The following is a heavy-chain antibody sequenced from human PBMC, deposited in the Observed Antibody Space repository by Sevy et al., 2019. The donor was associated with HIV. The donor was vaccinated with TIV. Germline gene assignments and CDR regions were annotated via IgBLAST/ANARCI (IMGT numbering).Heavy chain of an antibody. CDR1: GYSFTSYW. D-gene: IGHD3-10*01. J-gene: IGHJ4*02. V-gene: IGHV5-51*01. CDR2: IYPGDSDT. CDR3: ARQRDGITMVRGVIITRPLYDY. Sequence: GESLKISCKGSGYSFTSYWIGWVRQMPGNGLGWRGIIYPGDSDTRYSPSFQGQVTISADKAISTAYLQWGSLKASETAMYYCARQRDGITMVRGVIITRPLYDYWGQGTLVTVSS.